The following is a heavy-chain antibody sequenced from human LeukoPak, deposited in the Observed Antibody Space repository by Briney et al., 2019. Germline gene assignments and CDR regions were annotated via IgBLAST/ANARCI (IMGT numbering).Heavy chain of an antibody. CDR3: ARAQQQLVYSWFDP. J-gene: IGHJ5*02. V-gene: IGHV3-23*01. CDR2: ISGSGDRT. Sequence: GGSLRLSCAASGFTFSSSAMNWVRQAPGKGLEWVSTISGSGDRTYYADSVKGRFSISRDNSKNTLYLQMNSLRADDTAVYYCARAQQQLVYSWFDPWGQGTLVTVSS. D-gene: IGHD6-13*01. CDR1: GFTFSSSA.